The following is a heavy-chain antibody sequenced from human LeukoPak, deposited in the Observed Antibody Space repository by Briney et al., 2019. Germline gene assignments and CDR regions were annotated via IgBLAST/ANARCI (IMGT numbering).Heavy chain of an antibody. J-gene: IGHJ4*02. CDR2: MDPNSGNT. D-gene: IGHD6-13*01. V-gene: IGHV1-8*01. Sequence: ASVTVSCTASAYTFTSYDINWVRQAPGQGLEWMGWMDPNSGNTAYAQKFQGRVTMTRDTSISTAYMELSSLRSEDTAVYYCARGHGPGGSRWPNLDHWGQGTLVTVSS. CDR3: ARGHGPGGSRWPNLDH. CDR1: AYTFTSYD.